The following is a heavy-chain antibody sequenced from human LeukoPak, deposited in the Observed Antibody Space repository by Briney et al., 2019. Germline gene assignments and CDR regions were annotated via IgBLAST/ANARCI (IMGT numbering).Heavy chain of an antibody. CDR3: ARGYYGAVTFDY. Sequence: PSQTLSLTCTVSGVSISNFYWSWIRQPPRKGLEWIGYIYHSGSTSYNLPLKSRVTVSVDTSKNQFSLKLISVTAADTAVYYCARGYYGAVTFDYWGQGTLVTVSS. CDR1: GVSISNFY. CDR2: IYHSGST. V-gene: IGHV4-59*01. D-gene: IGHD3-3*01. J-gene: IGHJ4*02.